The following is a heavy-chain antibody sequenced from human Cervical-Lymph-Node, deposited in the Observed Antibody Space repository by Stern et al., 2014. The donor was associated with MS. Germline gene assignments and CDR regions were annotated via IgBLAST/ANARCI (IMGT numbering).Heavy chain of an antibody. J-gene: IGHJ1*01. D-gene: IGHD6-19*01. CDR1: GYAFTRYY. CDR2: FNPSGVSA. Sequence: VQLVESGAEVKKPGASVKVSCKASGYAFTRYYMHWVRQAPGQGLEWMGKFNPSGVSANYAQTFQGRVTMTRDTSTSTVYMELSSLRSEDTAVYYCAEGYSSGWGAEYFQHWGQGTLVTVSS. V-gene: IGHV1-46*01. CDR3: AEGYSSGWGAEYFQH.